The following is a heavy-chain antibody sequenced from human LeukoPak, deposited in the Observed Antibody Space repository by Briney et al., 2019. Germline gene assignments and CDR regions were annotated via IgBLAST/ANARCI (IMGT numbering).Heavy chain of an antibody. CDR2: NRSKANSYAT. CDR3: TRHEGY. J-gene: IGHJ4*02. Sequence: GGSLRLSCAASGLTFSGCAMHWVRQACGKGLEWVGRNRSKANSYATAYAASVKGRFTISRDDSKNTAYLQMNSLKTEDTAVYYCTRHEGYWGQGTLVTVSS. CDR1: GLTFSGCA. V-gene: IGHV3-73*01.